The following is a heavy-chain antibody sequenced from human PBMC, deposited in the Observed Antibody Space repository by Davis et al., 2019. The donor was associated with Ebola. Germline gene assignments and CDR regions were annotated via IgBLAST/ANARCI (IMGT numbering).Heavy chain of an antibody. J-gene: IGHJ5*02. D-gene: IGHD7-27*01. V-gene: IGHV4-39*07. Sequence: SETLSLTCTVSGGSISSSSYYWGWIRQPPGKGLEWIGSIYYSGSTYYNPSLKSRVTISVDTSKNQFSLKLSSVTAADTAVYYCARVAQELGLRFDPWGQGTLVTVSS. CDR3: ARVAQELGLRFDP. CDR1: GGSISSSSYY. CDR2: IYYSGST.